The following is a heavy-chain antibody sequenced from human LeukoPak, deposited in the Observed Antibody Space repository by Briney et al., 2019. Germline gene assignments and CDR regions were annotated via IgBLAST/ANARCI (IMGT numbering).Heavy chain of an antibody. CDR3: AKDSHYSRSWNSPIDTFDI. D-gene: IGHD6-13*01. V-gene: IGHV3-23*01. CDR1: GFTFTNYA. Sequence: GGSLRLSCAASGFTFTNYAMSWVRQAPGKGLEWVSGMSGGGGSTYYAASVEGLCNLSRDNSKTPLHLQMNRLRADDAAVYFCAKDSHYSRSWNSPIDTFDIWGQPRMVTVPS. CDR2: MSGGGGST. J-gene: IGHJ3*02.